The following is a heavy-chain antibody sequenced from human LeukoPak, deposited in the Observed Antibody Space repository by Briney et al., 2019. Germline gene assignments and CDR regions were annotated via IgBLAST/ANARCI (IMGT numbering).Heavy chain of an antibody. CDR2: ISSSTNNI. CDR3: ARDERGYSYGHFDY. Sequence: GGSLRLSCAASGFTVSNNYMSWVRQAPGKGLEWVSSISSSTNNINYADSVKGRFTISRDNAKNSLYLQMNSLRAEDTAVYYCARDERGYSYGHFDYWGQGTLVTVSS. J-gene: IGHJ4*02. D-gene: IGHD5-18*01. CDR1: GFTVSNNY. V-gene: IGHV3-21*01.